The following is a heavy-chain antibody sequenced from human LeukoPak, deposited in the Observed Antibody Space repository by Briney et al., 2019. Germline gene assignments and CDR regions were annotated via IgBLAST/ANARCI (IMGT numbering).Heavy chain of an antibody. V-gene: IGHV4-59*08. CDR2: IHYSGSA. CDR3: ARSRGRSYGN. CDR1: GGSISSYY. D-gene: IGHD5-18*01. J-gene: IGHJ4*02. Sequence: SETLSLTCTVSGGSISSYYWSWIRQPPGKGLEWIGYIHYSGSANYNPSLKSRVTISVDTSKNQFSLRLSSVTAADTAVYYCARSRGRSYGNWGQGTLVTVSS.